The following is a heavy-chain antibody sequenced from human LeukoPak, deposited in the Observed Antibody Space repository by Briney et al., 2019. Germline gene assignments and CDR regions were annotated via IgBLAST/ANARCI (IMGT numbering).Heavy chain of an antibody. Sequence: ASVKVSCKVSGYTFTDYYMHWVQQAPGKGLEWMGLVDPEDGETIYAEKFQGRVTITADTSTDTAYMELSSLRSEDTAAYYCATGDWTSLDPWGQGTLVTVSS. CDR3: ATGDWTSLDP. D-gene: IGHD1-1*01. CDR1: GYTFTDYY. CDR2: VDPEDGET. V-gene: IGHV1-69-2*01. J-gene: IGHJ5*02.